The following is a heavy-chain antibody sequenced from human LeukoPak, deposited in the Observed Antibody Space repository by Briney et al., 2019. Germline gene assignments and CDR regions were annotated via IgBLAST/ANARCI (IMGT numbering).Heavy chain of an antibody. J-gene: IGHJ6*03. CDR3: AREEGYCSGGSCYSGASYYYYMDV. CDR1: GGTFSSYG. Sequence: SVKVSCKASGGTFSSYGISWVRQAPGQGLEWMGGIIPIFGTANYAQKFQGRVTITTDESTSTAYMELSSLRSEDTAVYYCAREEGYCSGGSCYSGASYYYYMDVWGKGTTVTVSS. V-gene: IGHV1-69*05. CDR2: IIPIFGTA. D-gene: IGHD2-15*01.